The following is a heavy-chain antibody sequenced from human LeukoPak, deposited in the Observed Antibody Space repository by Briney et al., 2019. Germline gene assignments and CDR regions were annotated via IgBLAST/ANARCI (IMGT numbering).Heavy chain of an antibody. CDR3: ARDTVAGTCDY. Sequence: NPSETLSLTCSVSGPSIKSYFWSWRRQPPGKGLEWIGYIYYRGSTNYNPSLKSRVTISVDASKNQFSLKLSSVTAADTAVYYCARDTVAGTCDYWGQGILFTVSA. CDR2: IYYRGST. J-gene: IGHJ4*02. V-gene: IGHV4-59*01. D-gene: IGHD6-19*01. CDR1: GPSIKSYF.